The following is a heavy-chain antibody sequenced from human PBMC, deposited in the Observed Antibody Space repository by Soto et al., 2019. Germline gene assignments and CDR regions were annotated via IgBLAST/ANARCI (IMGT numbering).Heavy chain of an antibody. Sequence: QVELQESGPRLVRPSETLYLICTVSGGSMSGYHWSWVRQPAGKGLEWIGRVHSTGSTDYNPSVESRITVSLDTSKKQFSLKLRSVTAADTALYFCARDSVSLTLFDYWGQGILVTVSS. CDR1: GGSMSGYH. J-gene: IGHJ4*02. V-gene: IGHV4-4*07. CDR3: ARDSVSLTLFDY. CDR2: VHSTGST. D-gene: IGHD3-10*01.